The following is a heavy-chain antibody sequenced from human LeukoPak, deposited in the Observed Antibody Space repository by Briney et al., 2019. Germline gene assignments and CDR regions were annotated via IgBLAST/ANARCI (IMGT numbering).Heavy chain of an antibody. J-gene: IGHJ4*02. CDR3: ARSVQLERRRVVDY. Sequence: PGGSLRLSCAASGFTFSSYSMKWVRQAPGKGLEWVSSISSSSSYIYYADSVKGRFTISRDNAKNPLYLQMNSLRAEDTAVYYCARSVQLERRRVVDYWGQGTLVTASS. D-gene: IGHD1-1*01. CDR2: ISSSSSYI. CDR1: GFTFSSYS. V-gene: IGHV3-21*01.